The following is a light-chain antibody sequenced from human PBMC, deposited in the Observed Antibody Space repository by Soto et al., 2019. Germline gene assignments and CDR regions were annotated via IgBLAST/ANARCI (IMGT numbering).Light chain of an antibody. CDR1: QNINNY. CDR3: QQSYGTPRT. J-gene: IGKJ1*01. V-gene: IGKV1-39*01. Sequence: DIQMAQSPSSLSASVGDRVTITCRASQNINNYLNWYQQKPGQAPKLLISTASSLRSGVPSRFSGSRSGTDFTLTITNLVFDDVATSYCQQSYGTPRTFGQGTKVEIK. CDR2: TAS.